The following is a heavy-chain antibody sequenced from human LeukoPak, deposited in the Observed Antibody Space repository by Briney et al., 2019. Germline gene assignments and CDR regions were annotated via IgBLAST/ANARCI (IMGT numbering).Heavy chain of an antibody. D-gene: IGHD3-10*01. J-gene: IGHJ4*02. CDR3: AREGSGSYFFDY. V-gene: IGHV4-59*01. CDR2: IYYSGST. CDR1: GGSISSYY. Sequence: SETLSLTCTVSGGSISSYYWSWVRQPPGKGLEWIGYIYYSGSTNYNPSLKSRVTISVDTSKNQFSLKLSSVTAADTAVYYCAREGSGSYFFDYWGQGTLATVSS.